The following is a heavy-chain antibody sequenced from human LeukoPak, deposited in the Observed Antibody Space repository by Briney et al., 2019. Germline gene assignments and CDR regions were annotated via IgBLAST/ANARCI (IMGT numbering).Heavy chain of an antibody. D-gene: IGHD3-22*01. CDR3: ARGSMWLRRNYYDSSGYYWYNWFDP. Sequence: GGSLRLSCAASGLTFSSYAMHWVRQAPGKGLEWVAVISYDGSNKYYADSVKGRFTISRDNSKNTLYLQMNSLRAEDTAVYYCARGSMWLRRNYYDSSGYYWYNWFDPWGQGTLVTVSS. CDR1: GLTFSSYA. CDR2: ISYDGSNK. J-gene: IGHJ5*02. V-gene: IGHV3-30*01.